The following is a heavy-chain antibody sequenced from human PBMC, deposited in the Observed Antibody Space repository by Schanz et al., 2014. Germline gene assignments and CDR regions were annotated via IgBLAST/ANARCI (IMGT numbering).Heavy chain of an antibody. V-gene: IGHV3-33*01. CDR1: GFSLNTYG. J-gene: IGHJ5*02. CDR3: ARDLEGYDGGGGGFDP. Sequence: QAQLMESGGGVVQPGTSLILSCSVSGFSLNTYGIHWFRQPAGKGLEWVAVILNNGVTKYYADSVRGRFTISRDRFQNTLYLRMSSLRAEDTAVYYCARDLEGYDGGGGGFDPWGQGTLVTVSS. CDR2: ILNNGVTK. D-gene: IGHD2-21*01.